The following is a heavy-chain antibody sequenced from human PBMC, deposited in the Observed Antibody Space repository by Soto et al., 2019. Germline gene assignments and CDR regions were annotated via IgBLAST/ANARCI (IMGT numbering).Heavy chain of an antibody. Sequence: SLRLSCAASGFTFSSYGMHWVRQAPGKGLEWVAVISYDGSNKYYADSVKGRFTISRDNSKNTLYLQMNSLRAEDTAVYYCAKDRERLYYGMDVWGQGTTVTVSS. CDR2: ISYDGSNK. CDR3: AKDRERLYYGMDV. J-gene: IGHJ6*02. CDR1: GFTFSSYG. V-gene: IGHV3-30*18.